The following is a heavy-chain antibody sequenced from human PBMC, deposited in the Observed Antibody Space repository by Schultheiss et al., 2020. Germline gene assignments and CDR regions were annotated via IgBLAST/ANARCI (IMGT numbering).Heavy chain of an antibody. CDR3: ARYGMDV. CDR2: IWYDGSNK. J-gene: IGHJ6*02. CDR1: GFTVSSNY. V-gene: IGHV3-33*08. Sequence: GGSLRLSCAASGFTVSSNYMSWVRQAPGKGLEWVAVIWYDGSNKYYADSVKGRFTISRDNSKNTLYLQMNSLRAEDTAVYYCARYGMDVWGQGTTVTVSS.